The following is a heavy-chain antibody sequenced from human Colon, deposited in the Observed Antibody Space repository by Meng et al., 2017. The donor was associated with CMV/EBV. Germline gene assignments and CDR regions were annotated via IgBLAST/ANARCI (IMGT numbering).Heavy chain of an antibody. J-gene: IGHJ5*02. CDR3: ARDSSWYSWFDP. V-gene: IGHV4-34*01. CDR2: INHSGST. D-gene: IGHD6-13*01. CDR1: GGSFSGYY. Sequence: SQTLSLTCAVYGGSFSGYYWSWIRQPPGKGLEWIGEINHSGSTNYNPSLKSRVTISVDTSKNQFSLKLSSVTAADTAVYYCARDSSWYSWFDPWGQGTLVIVSS.